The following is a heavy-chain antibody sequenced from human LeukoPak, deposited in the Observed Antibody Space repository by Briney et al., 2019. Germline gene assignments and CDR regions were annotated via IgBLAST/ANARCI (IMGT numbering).Heavy chain of an antibody. Sequence: ASVKVSCKASGYTFTSYGISWVRQAPGQGLEWMGWISAYNGNTNYAQKLQGRVTMTTDTSTSTAYMELRSLRSDDTAVYYCARGRASAGGYSGYDGGDWFDPWGQGTLVTVSS. D-gene: IGHD5-12*01. CDR3: ARGRASAGGYSGYDGGDWFDP. CDR1: GYTFTSYG. J-gene: IGHJ5*02. V-gene: IGHV1-18*01. CDR2: ISAYNGNT.